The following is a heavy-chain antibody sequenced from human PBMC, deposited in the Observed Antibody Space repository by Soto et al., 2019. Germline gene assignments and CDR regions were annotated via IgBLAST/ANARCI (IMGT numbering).Heavy chain of an antibody. D-gene: IGHD2-2*01. J-gene: IGHJ6*02. V-gene: IGHV1-2*04. CDR1: GYTFTGYY. Sequence: ASVKVSCKASGYTFTGYYMHWVRQAPGQGLEWMGWINPNSGGTNYAQKFQGWVTMTRDTSISTAYMELSRLRSDDTAVYYCARDGVPYCSSTSCPIKNYYYGMDVWGQGTTVTVSS. CDR3: ARDGVPYCSSTSCPIKNYYYGMDV. CDR2: INPNSGGT.